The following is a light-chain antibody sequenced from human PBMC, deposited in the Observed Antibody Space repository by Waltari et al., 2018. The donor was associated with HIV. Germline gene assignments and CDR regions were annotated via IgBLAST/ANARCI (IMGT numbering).Light chain of an antibody. CDR2: LGF. CDR1: QSLRHSNGYNY. V-gene: IGKV2-28*01. Sequence: DIVMTQSPLSLPVTPGEPASITCRSSQSLRHSNGYNYLDWYLQKPGQSPQLLIYLGFNRASVVPDRFSGSGSGTDFTLKISRVEAEDVGVYYCVQALETPTFGPGTKVDIK. CDR3: VQALETPT. J-gene: IGKJ3*01.